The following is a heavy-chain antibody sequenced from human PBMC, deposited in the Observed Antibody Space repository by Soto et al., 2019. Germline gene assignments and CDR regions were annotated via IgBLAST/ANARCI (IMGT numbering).Heavy chain of an antibody. V-gene: IGHV3-7*05. CDR1: GFNFSDYA. Sequence: PGGSLRLSCSASGFNFSDYAMHWVRQAPGKGLEWVANIKQDGSEKYYADSVRDRFTISRDNSKNTLYLQMNSLRAEDTAVYYCAKDPRSVVERSVYGMDVWGQGTTVTVSS. D-gene: IGHD2-21*01. CDR3: AKDPRSVVERSVYGMDV. J-gene: IGHJ6*02. CDR2: IKQDGSEK.